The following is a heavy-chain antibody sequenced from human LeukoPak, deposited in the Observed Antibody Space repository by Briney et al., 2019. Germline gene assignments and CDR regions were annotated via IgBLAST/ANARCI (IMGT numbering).Heavy chain of an antibody. D-gene: IGHD5-18*01. CDR2: IKKDGSEK. CDR3: ARELSGVTGYTYGRRIDY. Sequence: PGGSLRLSCAASGFTFSSYWMSWVRQAPGKGLEWVANIKKDGSEKYYVDSVKGRFTISRDNAKTSLYLQMNSLRAEDTAVYYCARELSGVTGYTYGRRIDYWGEKTLVTVSS. J-gene: IGHJ4*02. V-gene: IGHV3-7*01. CDR1: GFTFSSYW.